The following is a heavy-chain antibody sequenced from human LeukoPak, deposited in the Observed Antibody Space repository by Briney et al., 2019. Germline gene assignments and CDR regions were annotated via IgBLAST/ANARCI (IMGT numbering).Heavy chain of an antibody. Sequence: GGSLRLSCAASGFTFNSYAMSWVRQSPEKGLEWVATISGSGGGTYYADSVKGRFTISRDDSENTLYLQMNSLRAEDTAVYYCAKDLGRYRNNYFDYWGQGTLVTVSS. CDR1: GFTFNSYA. J-gene: IGHJ4*02. CDR3: AKDLGRYRNNYFDY. D-gene: IGHD1-26*01. V-gene: IGHV3-23*01. CDR2: ISGSGGGT.